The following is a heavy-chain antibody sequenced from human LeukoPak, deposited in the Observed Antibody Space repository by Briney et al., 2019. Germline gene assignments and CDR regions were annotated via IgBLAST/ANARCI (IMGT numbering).Heavy chain of an antibody. J-gene: IGHJ4*02. CDR1: GFTFSSYA. CDR2: ISYDGSNK. V-gene: IGHV3-30*04. Sequence: GGSLRLSCAASGFTFSSYAMHWVRQAPGKGLEWVAVISYDGSNKYYADSVKGRFTISRDNSKNTLYLQMNSLRAEDTAVYYCARATPVIAAAAAFDYWGQGTLVTVSS. CDR3: ARATPVIAAAAAFDY. D-gene: IGHD6-13*01.